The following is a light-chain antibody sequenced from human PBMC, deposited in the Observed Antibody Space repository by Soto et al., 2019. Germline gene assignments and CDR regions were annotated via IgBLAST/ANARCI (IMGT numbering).Light chain of an antibody. CDR1: QSVGTN. CDR3: QQYNKWPPDYT. Sequence: IVMTQSPATLSVSPGEPATLSCRASQSVGTNLAWYQQKPGQPPRLLIYATSTRVTGVPVRFSGGGSGTDFTLTISSLQSEDFAFYYCQQYNKWPPDYTFGPGTKVDIK. V-gene: IGKV3D-15*01. J-gene: IGKJ3*01. CDR2: ATS.